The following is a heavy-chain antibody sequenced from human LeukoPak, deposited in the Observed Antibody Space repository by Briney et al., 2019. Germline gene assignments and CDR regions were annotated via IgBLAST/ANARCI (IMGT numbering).Heavy chain of an antibody. CDR2: ISSSSSYI. Sequence: GGSLRLSCAAYGFTFSSYSMNWVRQAPGKGLEWVLYISSSSSYIYYADSVKGRFTISRDNAKNSLYLQMNSLRAEDTAVYYCARDRGGSGCYQHWGQGTLVTVSS. J-gene: IGHJ1*01. V-gene: IGHV3-21*01. D-gene: IGHD6-19*01. CDR3: ARDRGGSGCYQH. CDR1: GFTFSSYS.